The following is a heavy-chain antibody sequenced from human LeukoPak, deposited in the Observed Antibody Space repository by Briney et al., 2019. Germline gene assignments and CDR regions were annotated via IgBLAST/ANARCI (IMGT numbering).Heavy chain of an antibody. CDR3: ARGFDSSGYYIDAFDI. CDR1: GYTFTSYD. Sequence: ASVKVSCKASGYTFTSYDINWVRQATGQGLEWMGWMNPNSGNTGYAQKFQGRVTMTRNTSISIAYMELSSLRSEDTAVYYCARGFDSSGYYIDAFDIWGQGTMVTVSS. V-gene: IGHV1-8*01. D-gene: IGHD3-22*01. J-gene: IGHJ3*02. CDR2: MNPNSGNT.